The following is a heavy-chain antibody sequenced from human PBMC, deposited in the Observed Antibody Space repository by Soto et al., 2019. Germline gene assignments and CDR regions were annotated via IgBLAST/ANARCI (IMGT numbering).Heavy chain of an antibody. Sequence: QVQLVESGGGVVQPGRSLRLSCAASGFTFSSYGMHWVRQAPGKGLEWVAVIWYDGSNKYYADSVKGRFTISRDNSKNTLYLQMISLRAEDTAVYYCARDNPKPSSSWDGYYYYGMDVWGQGTTVTVSS. J-gene: IGHJ6*02. CDR1: GFTFSSYG. CDR3: ARDNPKPSSSWDGYYYYGMDV. V-gene: IGHV3-33*01. CDR2: IWYDGSNK. D-gene: IGHD6-13*01.